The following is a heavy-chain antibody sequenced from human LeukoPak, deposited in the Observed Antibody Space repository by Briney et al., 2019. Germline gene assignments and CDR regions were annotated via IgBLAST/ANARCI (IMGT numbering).Heavy chain of an antibody. D-gene: IGHD3-22*01. J-gene: IGHJ4*02. CDR1: GFTFSSYA. CDR2: ISGSGGST. CDR3: AKAGTMIVVVITYYFDY. V-gene: IGHV3-23*01. Sequence: PGGSLRLSCAASGFTFSSYAMSWVRQAPGKGLEWVSAISGSGGSTYYADSVKGRFTISRDNSKNTLYLQMNSLRAEDTAVYYCAKAGTMIVVVITYYFDYWGQGTLVTVSS.